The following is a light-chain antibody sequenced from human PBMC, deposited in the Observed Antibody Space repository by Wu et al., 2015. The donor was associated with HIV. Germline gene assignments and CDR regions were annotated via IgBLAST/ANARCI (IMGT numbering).Light chain of an antibody. J-gene: IGKJ2*03. Sequence: DIQMTQSPSSLSASVGDRVTITCRASQGISNFLAWYQQKPGKPPKVLIYAASTLQSGVPSRFSGSGSGTDFTLTISSLQPEDVATYYCQQYYSTPPXSFGQGTKLEIK. V-gene: IGKV1-27*01. CDR3: QQYYSTPPXS. CDR1: QGISNF. CDR2: AAS.